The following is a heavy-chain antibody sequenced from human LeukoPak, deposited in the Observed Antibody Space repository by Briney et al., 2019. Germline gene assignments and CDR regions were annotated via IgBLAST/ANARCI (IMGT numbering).Heavy chain of an antibody. CDR2: ISGSGGST. CDR3: ARGAGYNYPYYFDY. D-gene: IGHD5-24*01. J-gene: IGHJ4*02. Sequence: GGSLRLSCAASGFTFINAWMSWVRQAPGKGLEWVSAISGSGGSTYYADSVKGRFTISRDNSKNTLYLQMNSLRAEDTAVYYCARGAGYNYPYYFDYWGQGTLVTVSS. V-gene: IGHV3-23*01. CDR1: GFTFINAW.